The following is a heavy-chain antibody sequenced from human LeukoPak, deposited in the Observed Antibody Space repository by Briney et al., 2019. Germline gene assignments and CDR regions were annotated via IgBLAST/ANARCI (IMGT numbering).Heavy chain of an antibody. D-gene: IGHD3-10*01. CDR2: IKQDGSEK. J-gene: IGHJ4*02. CDR1: GFTFSGYW. V-gene: IGHV3-7*01. CDR3: ARDEPMGSY. Sequence: PGGSLRLSCAASGFTFSGYWISWVRQAPGKGLEWVANIKQDGSEKNYVGSVKGRFTISRDNAKNSLYLEMNSLRAEDTAAYYCARDEPMGSYWGQGTLVTVSS.